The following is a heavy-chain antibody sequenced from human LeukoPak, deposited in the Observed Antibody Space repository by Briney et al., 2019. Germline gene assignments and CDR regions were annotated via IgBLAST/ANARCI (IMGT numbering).Heavy chain of an antibody. Sequence: GGSLRLSCAASGFTFDDYAMHWVRQAPGKGLEWVSGISWNSGSIGYADSVKGRFTISRDNAKNSLYLQMNSLRAEDTALYYCAKGSIPAASFYYYGMDVWGQGTTVTVSS. D-gene: IGHD2-2*01. CDR3: AKGSIPAASFYYYGMDV. CDR2: ISWNSGSI. J-gene: IGHJ6*02. V-gene: IGHV3-9*01. CDR1: GFTFDDYA.